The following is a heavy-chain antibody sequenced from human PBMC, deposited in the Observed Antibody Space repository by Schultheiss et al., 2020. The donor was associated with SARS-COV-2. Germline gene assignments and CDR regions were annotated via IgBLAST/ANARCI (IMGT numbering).Heavy chain of an antibody. Sequence: GESLKISCAASGFTFSTYSMNWVRQAPGKGLEWVSSISSTSTYIYYADSVKGRFIISRDNAKNSLYLQMNSLRAEDTAVYYCARTINLYSSSWSYYYYYGMDVWGQGTTVTVSS. CDR2: ISSTSTYI. J-gene: IGHJ6*02. V-gene: IGHV3-21*01. CDR1: GFTFSTYS. D-gene: IGHD6-13*01. CDR3: ARTINLYSSSWSYYYYYGMDV.